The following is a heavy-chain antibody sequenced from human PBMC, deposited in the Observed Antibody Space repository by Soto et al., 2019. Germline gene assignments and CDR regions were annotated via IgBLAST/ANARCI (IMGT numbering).Heavy chain of an antibody. D-gene: IGHD3-9*01. Sequence: QVQLQESGPGLVKPSETLSLTCTVSGGSISTYYWSWIRQPPGKGLEWIGYIYYRGNTNYNPSFKSRVTLSLDTSSTQFSLRRSSVTAASTAIYYCARHPGYYDVLTGYSTYYFDYWGQGALVTVSS. J-gene: IGHJ4*02. CDR3: ARHPGYYDVLTGYSTYYFDY. V-gene: IGHV4-59*08. CDR2: IYYRGNT. CDR1: GGSISTYY.